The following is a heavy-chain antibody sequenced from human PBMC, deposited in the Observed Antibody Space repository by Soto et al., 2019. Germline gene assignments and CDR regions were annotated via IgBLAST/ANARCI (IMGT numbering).Heavy chain of an antibody. CDR2: ISPMYGTA. CDR3: AKGEGGLRDNWKYYCYAFDV. Sequence: QVQLVQSGAEVKKPGSSVKVSCKASGGTFSRYAFSWVRQAPGQGPEWMGGISPMYGTANYAQKFQGRVTIIADRSTNTVYMELSSLRSEDTAVYYCAKGEGGLRDNWKYYCYAFDVWGPGTSVTVSS. D-gene: IGHD1-1*01. J-gene: IGHJ6*02. V-gene: IGHV1-69*14. CDR1: GGTFSRYA.